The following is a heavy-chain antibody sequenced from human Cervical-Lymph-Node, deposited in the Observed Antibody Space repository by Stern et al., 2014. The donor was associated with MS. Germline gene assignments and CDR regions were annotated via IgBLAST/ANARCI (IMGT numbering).Heavy chain of an antibody. CDR1: GFTFDDYA. V-gene: IGHV3-9*01. CDR3: AKGSGGSGYYPVALDY. CDR2: INWNSVSV. Sequence: QLVESGGGLVQPGRSLRLSCAASGFTFDDYAMHWVRQAPGKVLEWVSGINWNSVSVGYADSVKGRFTISRDNAKNSLYLQMNSLRGDDTALYYCAKGSGGSGYYPVALDYWGQGTLVTVSS. J-gene: IGHJ4*02. D-gene: IGHD3-3*01.